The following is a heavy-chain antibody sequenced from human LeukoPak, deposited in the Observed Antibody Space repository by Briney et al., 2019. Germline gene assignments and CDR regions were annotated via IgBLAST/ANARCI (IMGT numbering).Heavy chain of an antibody. J-gene: IGHJ5*02. CDR2: ISHSGTT. CDR3: ARDHLACSGDTCFSAHWFDH. V-gene: IGHV4-38-2*02. Sequence: PSETLSLTCAVSGDSITSAFHWGWVRQPPGKGLEWIGSISHSGTTYYAPSFKSRLTISLDPSKNQLSLKLSSVTAADTAVFFCARDHLACSGDTCFSAHWFDHWGHGTLVIVSS. CDR1: GDSITSAFH. D-gene: IGHD2-15*01.